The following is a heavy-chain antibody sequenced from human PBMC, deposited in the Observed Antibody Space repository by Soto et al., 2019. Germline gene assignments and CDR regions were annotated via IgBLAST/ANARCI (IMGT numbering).Heavy chain of an antibody. J-gene: IGHJ4*02. CDR1: GYTFTSFD. V-gene: IGHV1-8*01. D-gene: IGHD1-1*01. CDR3: TRGRNSGDGYNGGGY. Sequence: ASVKVSCKASGYTFTSFDINWVRQATGQGLEWMGWMNPNSGHTGYAQKFQGRVTMTGDTSISTAYMELSSLRYEDTAVYYCTRGRNSGDGYNGGGYWGQGTLVTISS. CDR2: MNPNSGHT.